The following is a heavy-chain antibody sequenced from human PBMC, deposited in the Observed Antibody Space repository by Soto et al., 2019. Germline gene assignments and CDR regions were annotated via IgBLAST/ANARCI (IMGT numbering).Heavy chain of an antibody. Sequence: QVQLVQSGAEVKKPGSSVKVSCKASGGTFSSYAISWVRQAPGQGLEWMGGIIPIFGTATYAQKFQGRVTITADEPTSTAYMELSSLRSEDTAVYYCARHVPAAGYYYGMDVWGQGTTVTVSS. CDR1: GGTFSSYA. V-gene: IGHV1-69*12. D-gene: IGHD2-2*01. J-gene: IGHJ6*02. CDR3: ARHVPAAGYYYGMDV. CDR2: IIPIFGTA.